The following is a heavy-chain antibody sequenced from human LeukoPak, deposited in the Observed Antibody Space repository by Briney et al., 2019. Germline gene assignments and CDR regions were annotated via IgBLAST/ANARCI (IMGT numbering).Heavy chain of an antibody. Sequence: GGSLRLSCAASGFTFSSYDMHWVRQATGKGLEWVSAIGTAGDTYYPGSVKGRFTISRENAKNSLYLQMNSLRAGDTAVYYCARDGEVRGVIITYGYYYYMDVWGKGTTVTVSS. CDR1: GFTFSSYD. J-gene: IGHJ6*03. CDR3: ARDGEVRGVIITYGYYYYMDV. V-gene: IGHV3-13*01. D-gene: IGHD3-10*01. CDR2: IGTAGDT.